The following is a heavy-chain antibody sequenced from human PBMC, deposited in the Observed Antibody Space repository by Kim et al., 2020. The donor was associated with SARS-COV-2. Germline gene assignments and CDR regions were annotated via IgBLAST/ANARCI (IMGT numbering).Heavy chain of an antibody. CDR2: T. V-gene: IGHV1-18*01. CDR3: ARDARGSNFDY. Sequence: TNYAQKLQGRVTMTTDTSTSTAYMELRSLRSDDTAVYYCARDARGSNFDYWGQGTLVTVSS. D-gene: IGHD3-10*01. J-gene: IGHJ4*02.